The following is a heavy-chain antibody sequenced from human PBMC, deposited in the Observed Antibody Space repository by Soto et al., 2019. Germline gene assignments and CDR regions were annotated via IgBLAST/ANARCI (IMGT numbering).Heavy chain of an antibody. V-gene: IGHV3-23*01. J-gene: IGHJ4*02. CDR3: AKGPIFGVENICDY. CDR2: MSGSGGTA. D-gene: IGHD3-3*01. Sequence: EVQLLESGGGLVQPGGSLRLYCAASGFTFSSYAMSWVRQAPGKGLEWVSGMSGSGGTAYYRDSGKGRFTISRDNSKQTLYLQMNSLRAEDTALYYCAKGPIFGVENICDYWGQGTLVSVSS. CDR1: GFTFSSYA.